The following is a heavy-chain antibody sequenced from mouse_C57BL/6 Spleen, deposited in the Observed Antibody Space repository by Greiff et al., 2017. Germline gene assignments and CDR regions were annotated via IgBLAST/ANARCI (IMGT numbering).Heavy chain of an antibody. CDR2: IYPGDGDT. V-gene: IGHV1-80*01. D-gene: IGHD2-12*01. CDR1: GYAFSSYW. CDR3: AREAVTDLRRGGLAY. Sequence: QVQLQQSGAELVKPGASVKISCKASGYAFSSYWMNWVKQRPGKGLEWIGQIYPGDGDTNYNGKFKGKATLTADISSSTAYMQLSSLTSEDSAVYFGAREAVTDLRRGGLAYWGQGTLVTVSA. J-gene: IGHJ3*01.